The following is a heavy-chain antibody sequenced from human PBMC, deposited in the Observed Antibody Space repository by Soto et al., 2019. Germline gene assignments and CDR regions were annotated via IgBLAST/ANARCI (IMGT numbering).Heavy chain of an antibody. CDR3: ARENLRRLQFLGDAFDI. CDR2: IIPIFGTA. D-gene: IGHD3-3*01. Sequence: GASVKVSCKASGGTFSSYAISWVRQAPGQGLEWMGGIIPIFGTANYAQKFQGRVTITADKSTSTAYMELSSLRSEDTAVYYCARENLRRLQFLGDAFDIWGQGTMVTVSS. J-gene: IGHJ3*02. CDR1: GGTFSSYA. V-gene: IGHV1-69*06.